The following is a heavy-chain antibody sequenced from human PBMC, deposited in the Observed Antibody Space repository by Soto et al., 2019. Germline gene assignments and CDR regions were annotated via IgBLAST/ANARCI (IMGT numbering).Heavy chain of an antibody. CDR3: ARVPLQSGIDS. Sequence: PSETVSLTCSFSGDSVTTHYLTWIRQSPERGLEWIAYMHYTGFTHYNPSLKSRLTISVDKSKNQFTLQLTSVTVADTAVYYCARVPLQSGIDSWGQGTLVTVSS. CDR1: GDSVTTHY. J-gene: IGHJ4*02. V-gene: IGHV4-59*02. D-gene: IGHD1-26*01. CDR2: MHYTGFT.